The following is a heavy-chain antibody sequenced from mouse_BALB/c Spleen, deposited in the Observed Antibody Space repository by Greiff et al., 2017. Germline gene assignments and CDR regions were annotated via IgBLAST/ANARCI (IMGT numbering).Heavy chain of an antibody. J-gene: IGHJ4*01. CDR2: IRSKSNNYAT. Sequence: EVMLVESGGGLVQPKGSLKLSCAASGFTFNTYAMNWVRQAPGKGLEWVARIRSKSNNYATYYADSVKDRFTISRDDSQSMLYLQMNNLKTEDTAMYYCVRHRTGTSLYAMDYWGQGTSVTVSS. CDR1: GFTFNTYA. D-gene: IGHD4-1*01. CDR3: VRHRTGTSLYAMDY. V-gene: IGHV10-1*02.